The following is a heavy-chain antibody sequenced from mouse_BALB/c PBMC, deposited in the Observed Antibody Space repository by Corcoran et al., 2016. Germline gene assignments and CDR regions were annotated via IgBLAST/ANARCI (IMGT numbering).Heavy chain of an antibody. CDR1: GYTFTNYG. V-gene: IGHV9-3-1*01. J-gene: IGHJ4*01. Sequence: QIQLVQSGPELKKPGETVKISCKASGYTFTNYGMNWVKQAPGKGLKWMGWINTYTGEPTYADDFKGRFVFSLETYASTAYLQINNLKNEDTATYFCAREPYTMDYWGQGTSVTVSS. CDR2: INTYTGEP. CDR3: AREPYTMDY.